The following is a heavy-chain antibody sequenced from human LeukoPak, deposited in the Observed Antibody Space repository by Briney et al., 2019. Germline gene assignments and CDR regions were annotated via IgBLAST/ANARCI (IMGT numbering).Heavy chain of an antibody. J-gene: IGHJ4*02. CDR2: IWYDGSNK. Sequence: PGRSLRLSCAASGFTFSSYGMHWVRQAPGKGLEWVAVIWYDGSNKYYADSVKGRFTISRDNSKNTLYLQMNSLRAEDTAVYYCARGGYYGSGSYLEVYYWGQGTLVTVSS. V-gene: IGHV3-33*01. D-gene: IGHD3-10*01. CDR3: ARGGYYGSGSYLEVYY. CDR1: GFTFSSYG.